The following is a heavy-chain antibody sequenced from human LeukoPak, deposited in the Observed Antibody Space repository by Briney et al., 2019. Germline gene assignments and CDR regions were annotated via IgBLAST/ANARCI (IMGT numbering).Heavy chain of an antibody. CDR2: INHNGNVN. CDR3: AARRGGLAYYYGMDV. D-gene: IGHD3-10*01. V-gene: IGHV3-7*03. CDR1: GFTFSSYW. Sequence: GGSLRLSCAASGFTFSSYWMNWARQAPGKGLEWVASINHNGNVNYYVDSVKGRFTISRDNAKNTLYLQMNSLRAEDTAVYYCAARRGGLAYYYGMDVWGQGTTVTVSS. J-gene: IGHJ6*02.